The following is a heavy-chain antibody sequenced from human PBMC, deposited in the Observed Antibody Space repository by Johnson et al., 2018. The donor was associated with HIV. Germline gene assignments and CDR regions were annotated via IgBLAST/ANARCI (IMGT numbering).Heavy chain of an antibody. CDR2: ISYDGSEK. Sequence: QVQLVESGGGVVQPGRSLRLSCAGSGFTFSSYAFHWVRQAPAKGLEWVAAISYDGSEKYYVDSVKGRFTISRDNAKNSLYLQMNSLRAEDTAVYYCARDRGLWERNGAGAFDIWGQGTMVTVSS. CDR3: ARDRGLWERNGAGAFDI. D-gene: IGHD1-26*01. J-gene: IGHJ3*02. CDR1: GFTFSSYA. V-gene: IGHV3-30*04.